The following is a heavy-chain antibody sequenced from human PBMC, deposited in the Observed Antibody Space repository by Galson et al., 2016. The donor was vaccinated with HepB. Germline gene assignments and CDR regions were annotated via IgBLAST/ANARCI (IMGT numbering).Heavy chain of an antibody. CDR3: ARDMGGDYGGNSGAFDI. Sequence: PLRLSCAVSGFTLSSYWMNWVRQAPGKGLEWVANIKQDGSDKDSEDSVKGRFTISRDNAKNALYLQMNSLRAEDTAVYYCARDMGGDYGGNSGAFDIRGQGTMVTVSS. CDR1: GFTLSSYW. D-gene: IGHD4-23*01. V-gene: IGHV3-7*01. CDR2: IKQDGSDK. J-gene: IGHJ3*02.